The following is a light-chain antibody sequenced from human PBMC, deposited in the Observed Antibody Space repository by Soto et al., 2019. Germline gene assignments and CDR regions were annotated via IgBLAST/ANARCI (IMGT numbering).Light chain of an antibody. CDR2: HAS. J-gene: IGKJ4*01. Sequence: DIQMTQSPSSLSASVGDRVTITCQASQDISNYLNWYQQKLGKAPNLLIYHASNLEAGVPARFSGSGSETDFTFNINSLQPEDIGTYYCQQHDNLPLTFGGGTKVQI. CDR1: QDISNY. CDR3: QQHDNLPLT. V-gene: IGKV1-33*01.